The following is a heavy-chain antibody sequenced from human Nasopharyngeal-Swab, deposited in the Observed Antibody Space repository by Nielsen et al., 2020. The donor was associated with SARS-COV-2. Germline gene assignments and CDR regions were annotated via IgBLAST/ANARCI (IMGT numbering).Heavy chain of an antibody. CDR2: ISSSGSYT. CDR3: ARSRSGTAHLTYWYFDL. V-gene: IGHV3-21*01. Sequence: GESLKISCTASGFTFSNYFMNWVRQAPGKGLEWVSSISSSGSYTYYGDSMKGRFTISRDNARNSLHLQLNSLRAEDTAVYYCARSRSGTAHLTYWYFDLWGRGTLVTVSS. CDR1: GFTFSNYF. D-gene: IGHD6-19*01. J-gene: IGHJ2*01.